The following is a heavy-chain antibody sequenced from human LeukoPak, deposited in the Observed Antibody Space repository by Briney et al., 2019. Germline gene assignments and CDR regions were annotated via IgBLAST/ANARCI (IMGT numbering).Heavy chain of an antibody. J-gene: IGHJ6*03. Sequence: KTSETLSLTCTVSGGSISSSSYYWGWIRQPPGKGLEWIGSIYYSGSTYYNPSLKSRVTISVDTSKNQFSLKLSSVTAADTAVYYCARGRRDGYTLYYMDVWAKGTTVTISS. CDR2: IYYSGST. V-gene: IGHV4-39*01. CDR3: ARGRRDGYTLYYMDV. D-gene: IGHD5-24*01. CDR1: GGSISSSSYY.